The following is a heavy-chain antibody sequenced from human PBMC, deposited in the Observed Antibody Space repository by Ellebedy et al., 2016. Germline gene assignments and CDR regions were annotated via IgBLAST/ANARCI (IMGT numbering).Heavy chain of an antibody. D-gene: IGHD3-16*01. CDR1: GGSISSGGYS. Sequence: SETLSLXXAVSGGSISSGGYSWSWIRQPPGKGLEWIGYIYHSGSTYYNPSLKSRVTISVDTSKNQFSLKLSSVTAADTAVYYCAATGWGGWFNPWGQGTLVTVSS. CDR2: IYHSGST. V-gene: IGHV4-30-2*02. CDR3: AATGWGGWFNP. J-gene: IGHJ5*02.